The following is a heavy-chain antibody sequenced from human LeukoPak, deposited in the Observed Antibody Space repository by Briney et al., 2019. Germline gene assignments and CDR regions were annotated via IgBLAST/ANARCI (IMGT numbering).Heavy chain of an antibody. V-gene: IGHV4-31*03. J-gene: IGHJ4*02. CDR1: GGSISSGGYY. D-gene: IGHD1-26*01. CDR2: IYYSGST. CDR3: ARVSVGANFDY. Sequence: SETLSLTCTVSGGSISSGGYYWSWIRQHPGKGLEWIGYIYYSGSTYYNPSLKSRVTISVDTSKNQFSLKLSSVTAADTAVYYCARVSVGANFDYWGRGTLVTVSS.